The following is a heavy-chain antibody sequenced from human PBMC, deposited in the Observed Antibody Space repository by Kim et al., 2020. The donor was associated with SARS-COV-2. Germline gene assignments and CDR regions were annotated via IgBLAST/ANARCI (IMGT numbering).Heavy chain of an antibody. Sequence: QGRVTITADESTSTAYMELSSLRSEDTAVYYCARFSGIAVAGPRRPLFDYWGQGTLVTVSS. D-gene: IGHD6-19*01. J-gene: IGHJ4*02. CDR3: ARFSGIAVAGPRRPLFDY. V-gene: IGHV1-69*01.